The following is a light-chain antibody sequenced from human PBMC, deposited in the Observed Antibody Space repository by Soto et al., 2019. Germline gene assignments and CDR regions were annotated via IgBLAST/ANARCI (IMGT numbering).Light chain of an antibody. CDR2: DNN. J-gene: IGLJ1*01. CDR3: PSYDSSLSGSYV. CDR1: SSNIGAGYD. Sequence: QSVLTQPPSVSGAPGQRVIISCTGSSSNIGAGYDVHWYQQLPGTAPRLLIYDNNNRPSGVPARFSVSKSDTSASLAITGLQPEDEADYYCPSYDSSLSGSYVFGTGTKLTVL. V-gene: IGLV1-40*01.